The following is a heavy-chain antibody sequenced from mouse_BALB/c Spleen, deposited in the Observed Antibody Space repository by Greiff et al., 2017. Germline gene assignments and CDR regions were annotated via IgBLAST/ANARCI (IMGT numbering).Heavy chain of an antibody. CDR2: ISSGGST. D-gene: IGHD1-1*01. CDR1: GFTFSSYA. J-gene: IGHJ3*01. V-gene: IGHV5-6-5*01. CDR3: AREGLLRTWFAY. Sequence: EVKLMESGGGLVKPGGSLKLSCAASGFTFSSYAMSWVRQTPEKRLEWVASISSGGSTYYPDSVKGRFTISRDNARNILYRQMSSLRSEDTAMYYCAREGLLRTWFAYWGQGTLVTVSA.